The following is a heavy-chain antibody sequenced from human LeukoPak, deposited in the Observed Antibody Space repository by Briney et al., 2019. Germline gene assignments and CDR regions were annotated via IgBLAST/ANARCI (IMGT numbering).Heavy chain of an antibody. V-gene: IGHV3-74*01. D-gene: IGHD1-26*01. CDR3: ARARLGKFDY. CDR1: GFTFSSYW. J-gene: IGHJ4*02. Sequence: GGSLRLSCAASGFTFSSYWMHWVRQDPGKGLVWVSRINSDGSNTNYADSVKGRFTISRGNAKNTLYLQVNSLRVEDTAVYYCARARLGKFDYRGQGTLVTVSS. CDR2: INSDGSNT.